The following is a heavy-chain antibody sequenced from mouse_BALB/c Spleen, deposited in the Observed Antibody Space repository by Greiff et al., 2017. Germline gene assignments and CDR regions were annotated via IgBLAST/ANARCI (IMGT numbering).Heavy chain of an antibody. J-gene: IGHJ4*01. V-gene: IGHV5-17*02. Sequence: EVQRVESGGGLVQPGGSRKLSCAASGFTFSSFGMHWVRQAPEKGLEWVAYISSGSSTIYYADTVKGRFTISRDNPKNTLFLQMTSLRSEDTAMYYCTRYYGTWGYAMDYWGQGTSVTVSS. CDR2: ISSGSSTI. CDR3: TRYYGTWGYAMDY. D-gene: IGHD1-2*01. CDR1: GFTFSSFG.